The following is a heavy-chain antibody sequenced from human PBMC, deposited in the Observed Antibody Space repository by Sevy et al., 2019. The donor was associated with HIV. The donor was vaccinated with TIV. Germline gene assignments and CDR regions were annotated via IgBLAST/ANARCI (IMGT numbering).Heavy chain of an antibody. Sequence: ASVKVSCKASGYTFTSYGISWVRQAPGQGLEWMGWISAYNGNTNYAQKLQGRATMTTDTSTSTAYIELRSLRSDDTAVYYCARVNGLGDYDDNWFDPWGQGTLVTVSS. CDR2: ISAYNGNT. CDR1: GYTFTSYG. D-gene: IGHD3-22*01. CDR3: ARVNGLGDYDDNWFDP. V-gene: IGHV1-18*01. J-gene: IGHJ5*02.